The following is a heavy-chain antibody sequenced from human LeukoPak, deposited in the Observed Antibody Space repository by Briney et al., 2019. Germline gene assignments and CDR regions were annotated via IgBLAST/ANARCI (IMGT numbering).Heavy chain of an antibody. CDR3: AREADIVVVPAAIFNYYYYYGMDV. CDR2: ISSSSSYI. V-gene: IGHV3-21*01. CDR1: GFTFSSYS. J-gene: IGHJ6*02. Sequence: GGSLRLSCAASGFTFSSYSMNWVRQAPGKGLEWVSSISSSSSYIYYADSVKGRFTISRDNAKNSLYLQMNSLRAEDTAVYYCAREADIVVVPAAIFNYYYYYGMDVWGQGTTVTVPS. D-gene: IGHD2-2*01.